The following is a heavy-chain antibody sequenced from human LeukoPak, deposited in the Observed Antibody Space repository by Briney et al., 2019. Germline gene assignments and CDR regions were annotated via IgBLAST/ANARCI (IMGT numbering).Heavy chain of an antibody. Sequence: SETLSLTCGVSGGSISSSTYYWGWIRQPPGKGLEWIGNIYNSGSTYYNPSLKSRVTISVDTSKNQFSLELSSVTAADTAVYYCARQAYSSNLGWFDPWGQGTLVTVSS. CDR3: ARQAYSSNLGWFDP. CDR2: IYNSGST. D-gene: IGHD6-13*01. CDR1: GGSISSSTYY. V-gene: IGHV4-39*01. J-gene: IGHJ5*02.